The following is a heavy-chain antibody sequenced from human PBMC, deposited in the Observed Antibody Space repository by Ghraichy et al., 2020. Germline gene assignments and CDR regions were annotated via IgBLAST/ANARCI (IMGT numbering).Heavy chain of an antibody. J-gene: IGHJ5*02. CDR2: INPNSGVT. D-gene: IGHD6-19*01. V-gene: IGHV1-2*02. CDR3: SRDQQWLENWFDP. CDR1: GYTFTGYY. Sequence: ASVKVSCKASGYTFTGYYIHWVRQAPGQGLEWMGWINPNSGVTNYAQKFQGRVTMTRDTSISTAYMELSRLTSDDTAVYYCSRDQQWLENWFDPWGQGTLVTVSS.